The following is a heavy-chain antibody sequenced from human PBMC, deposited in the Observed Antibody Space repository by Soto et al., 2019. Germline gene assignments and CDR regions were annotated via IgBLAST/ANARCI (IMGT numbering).Heavy chain of an antibody. CDR1: RFTFSSYA. CDR3: VKYYYDSSGYYGLNAFDI. Sequence: GGSLRLSCLASRFTFSSYAMHWVRQAPGKGLEYVSSISSNGGSTYYADSVKGRFTISRDNSKNTMYLQMSSLRAEDTAVYYCVKYYYDSSGYYGLNAFDIWGQGTMVTVSS. D-gene: IGHD3-22*01. J-gene: IGHJ3*02. V-gene: IGHV3-64D*06. CDR2: ISSNGGST.